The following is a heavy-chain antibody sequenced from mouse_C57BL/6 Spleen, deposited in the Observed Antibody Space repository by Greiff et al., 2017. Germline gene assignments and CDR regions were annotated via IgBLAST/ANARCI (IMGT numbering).Heavy chain of an antibody. V-gene: IGHV1-64*01. CDR3: ARGIDSSGLLAMDY. J-gene: IGHJ4*01. D-gene: IGHD3-2*02. Sequence: QVQLKQPGAELVKPGASVKLSCKASGYTFTSYWMHWVKQRPGQGLEWIGMIHPNSGSTNYNEKFKSKATLTVDKSSSTAYMQLSSLTSEDSAVYYCARGIDSSGLLAMDYWGQGTSVTVSS. CDR1: GYTFTSYW. CDR2: IHPNSGST.